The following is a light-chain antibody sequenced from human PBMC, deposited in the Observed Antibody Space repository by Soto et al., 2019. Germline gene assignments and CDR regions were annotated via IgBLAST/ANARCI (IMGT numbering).Light chain of an antibody. CDR1: QSVSSSY. V-gene: IGKV3-20*01. CDR3: QQYGNSPPIT. J-gene: IGKJ3*01. CDR2: GAS. Sequence: EIVLTQSPGTLSLSPGERATLSCRASQSVSSSYFAWYQQKPGQATRLLIYGASSRSTGIPDRFSGSRSGTDFTLTISRLLPEDFVVYYCQQYGNSPPITFGPGTKVDIK.